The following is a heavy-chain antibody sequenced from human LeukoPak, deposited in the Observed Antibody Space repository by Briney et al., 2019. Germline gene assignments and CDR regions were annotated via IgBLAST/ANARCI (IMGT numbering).Heavy chain of an antibody. CDR3: ARAGPFAGSTVTSYYFDY. D-gene: IGHD4-17*01. CDR2: INHSGST. CDR1: GGSSSGYY. J-gene: IGHJ4*02. V-gene: IGHV4-34*01. Sequence: SETLSLTCAVYGGSSSGYYWSWIRQPPGKGLEWLGEINHSGSTNYNPSLKSRVTISVDTSKNQFSLKLSSVTAADTTVYYCARAGPFAGSTVTSYYFDYWGQGTLVTVSS.